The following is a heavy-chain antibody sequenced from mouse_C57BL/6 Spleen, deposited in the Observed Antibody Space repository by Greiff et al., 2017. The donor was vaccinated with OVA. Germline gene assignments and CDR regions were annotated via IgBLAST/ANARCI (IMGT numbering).Heavy chain of an antibody. CDR3: ARRDGSSYGWFAY. CDR2: IWSGGST. D-gene: IGHD1-1*01. V-gene: IGHV2-2*01. Sequence: VQLQESGPGLVQPSQSLSITCTVSGFSLTSYGVHWVRQSPGKGLEWLGVIWSGGSTDYNAAFISSLSISKDNSKSQVFFRMNSLQADDTAIYYCARRDGSSYGWFAYWGQGTLVTVSA. J-gene: IGHJ3*01. CDR1: GFSLTSYG.